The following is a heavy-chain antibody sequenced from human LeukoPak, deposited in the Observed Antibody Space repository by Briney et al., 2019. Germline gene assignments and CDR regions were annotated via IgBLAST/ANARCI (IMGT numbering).Heavy chain of an antibody. CDR3: AKAADSSGYYYGPVNY. CDR1: GFTFSSYG. Sequence: GGSLRLSCAASGFTFSSYGMHWVRQAPGKGLEWVAVISYDGSNKFYADSVKGRFTISRDNSKNTLYLQMNSLRAEDTAVYYCAKAADSSGYYYGPVNYWGQGTLVTVSS. D-gene: IGHD3-22*01. CDR2: ISYDGSNK. J-gene: IGHJ4*02. V-gene: IGHV3-30*18.